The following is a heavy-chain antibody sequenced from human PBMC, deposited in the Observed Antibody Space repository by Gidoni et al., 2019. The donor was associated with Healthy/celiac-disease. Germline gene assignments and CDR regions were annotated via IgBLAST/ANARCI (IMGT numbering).Heavy chain of an antibody. D-gene: IGHD2-2*02. CDR2: IKSKTDGGTT. CDR1: GFTFSNAW. Sequence: EVQLVESGGGLVKPGGSLRLSCAASGFTFSNAWMSWVRQAPGKGLEWVGRIKSKTDGGTTDYAAPVKGRFTISRDDSKNTLYLQMNSLKTEDTAVYYCTTEYCSSTSCYKGPYYYYYMDVWGKGTTVTVSS. J-gene: IGHJ6*03. CDR3: TTEYCSSTSCYKGPYYYYYMDV. V-gene: IGHV3-15*01.